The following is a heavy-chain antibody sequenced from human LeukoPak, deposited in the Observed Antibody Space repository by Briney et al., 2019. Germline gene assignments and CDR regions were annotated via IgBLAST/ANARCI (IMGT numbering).Heavy chain of an antibody. V-gene: IGHV6-1*01. J-gene: IGHJ5*02. Sequence: SQTLSLTCAISGDSVSSNSAAWNWIRQSPSRGLEWLGRTYYRSKWYNDYAVSVKSRITINPDTSKNQFSLQLSSVTAADTAVYYCARYYGSGSYGRPVWFDPWGQGTLVTVSS. CDR1: GDSVSSNSAA. D-gene: IGHD3-10*01. CDR3: ARYYGSGSYGRPVWFDP. CDR2: TYYRSKWYN.